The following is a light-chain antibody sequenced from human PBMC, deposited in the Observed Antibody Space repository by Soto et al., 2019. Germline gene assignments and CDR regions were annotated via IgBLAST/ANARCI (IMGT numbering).Light chain of an antibody. V-gene: IGLV6-57*01. CDR3: QSYDSSNLV. Sequence: NFMLTQPHSVSESPGKTVTISCTRSSGSIASNYVQWYQQRPGSSPTTVTYEDNQRPSGVPDRFSGSIDSSSNSASLTISGLKAEDEADYYCQSYDSSNLVFGTGTQLTVL. CDR1: SGSIASNY. CDR2: EDN. J-gene: IGLJ1*01.